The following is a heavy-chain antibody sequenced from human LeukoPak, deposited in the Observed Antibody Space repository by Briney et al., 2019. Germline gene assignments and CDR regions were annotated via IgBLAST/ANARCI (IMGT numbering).Heavy chain of an antibody. J-gene: IGHJ4*02. CDR1: GFTFTTYA. D-gene: IGHD1-1*01. V-gene: IGHV3-7*01. CDR2: IMQDGSGK. CDR3: VRDFSRTRLERPFDY. Sequence: GGSLRLSCAASGFTFTTYAMHWVRQAPGQGLEWVANIMQDGSGKYYVDSVKGRFTISRDNAKNSLYLQMNSLRAEDTAVYYCVRDFSRTRLERPFDYWGQGTRVTVSS.